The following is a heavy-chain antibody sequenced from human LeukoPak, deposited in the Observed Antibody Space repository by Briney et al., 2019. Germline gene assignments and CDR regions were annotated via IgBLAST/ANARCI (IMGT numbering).Heavy chain of an antibody. V-gene: IGHV1-69*04. D-gene: IGHD1-1*01. J-gene: IGHJ4*02. CDR1: GGTFSSYA. CDR3: ARGDWNQPLDY. CDR2: IIPILGIA. Sequence: GASVKVSCKASGGTFSSYAISWVRQAPGQGLEWMGRIIPILGIANYAQKFQGRVTITADKSTSTAYMELSSLRSEDTAVYYCARGDWNQPLDYWGQGTLVTVSS.